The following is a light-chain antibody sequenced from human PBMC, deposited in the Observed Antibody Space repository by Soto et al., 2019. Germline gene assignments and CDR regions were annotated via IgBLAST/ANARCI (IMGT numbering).Light chain of an antibody. CDR3: QQRSDWPWT. CDR1: PSVTNF. V-gene: IGKV3-11*01. J-gene: IGKJ1*01. CDR2: GAF. Sequence: EIVLTKSPATLSLSTGERATLSCRASPSVTNFLAWYQQKPGQAPRLLIYGAFNRATGIPARFSGSGSGTDFTLTISSLEPEDFAVYYCQQRSDWPWTFGQGTKVDIK.